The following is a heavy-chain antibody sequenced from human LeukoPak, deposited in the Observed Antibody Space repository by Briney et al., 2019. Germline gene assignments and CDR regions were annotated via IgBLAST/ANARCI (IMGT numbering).Heavy chain of an antibody. CDR1: GFTFSSYA. J-gene: IGHJ4*02. CDR2: ISGSGGST. CDR3: ASQPNPRDYDILTGQRLFDY. V-gene: IGHV3-23*01. D-gene: IGHD3-9*01. Sequence: PEGSLRLSCAASGFTFSSYAMSWVRQAPGKGLEWVSAISGSGGSTYYADSVKGRFTISRDNSKNTLYLQMNSLRAEDMAVYYCASQPNPRDYDILTGQRLFDYWGQGTLVTVSS.